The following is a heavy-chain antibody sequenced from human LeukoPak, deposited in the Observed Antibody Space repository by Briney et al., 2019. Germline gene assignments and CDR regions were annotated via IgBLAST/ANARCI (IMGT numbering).Heavy chain of an antibody. CDR3: ARSGSAAAGDEYNWFDP. CDR1: GGSISSHY. CDR2: IYYSGST. V-gene: IGHV4-59*11. Sequence: PSETLSLTCTVSGGSISSHYWSWIRQPPGKGLEWIGYIYYSGSTNYNPSLKSRVTISVDTSKNQFSLKLSSVTAADTAVYYCARSGSAAAGDEYNWFDPWGQGTLVTVSS. D-gene: IGHD6-13*01. J-gene: IGHJ5*02.